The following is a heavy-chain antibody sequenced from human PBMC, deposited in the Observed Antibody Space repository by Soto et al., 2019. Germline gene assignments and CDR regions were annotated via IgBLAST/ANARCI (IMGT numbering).Heavy chain of an antibody. CDR1: GGTFSSYA. CDR3: ARGSIAAAGSYYYGMDV. CDR2: IIPIFGTA. V-gene: IGHV1-69*01. D-gene: IGHD6-13*01. J-gene: IGHJ6*02. Sequence: QVQLVQSGAEVKKPGSSVTVSCKASGGTFSSYAISWVRQAPGHGLEWMGGIIPIFGTANYAQKFQGRVTITADESTSTAYMELGSLTSEDTAVYYCARGSIAAAGSYYYGMDVWGQGTTVTVSS.